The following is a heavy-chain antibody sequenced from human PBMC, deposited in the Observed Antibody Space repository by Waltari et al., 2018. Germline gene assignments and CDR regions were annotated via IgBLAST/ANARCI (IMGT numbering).Heavy chain of an antibody. CDR3: AREKGESRRQWLVRDAFDI. CDR1: GGSISSSNW. V-gene: IGHV4-4*02. D-gene: IGHD6-19*01. J-gene: IGHJ3*02. CDR2: IYPSGST. Sequence: QVQLQESGPGLVKPSGTLSLTCAVSGGSISSSNWWSWVRQPPGKGLEWIGEIYPSGSTNYHPSLKSRGTISVDTSKNQCSLKLSSVTAADTAVYYCAREKGESRRQWLVRDAFDIWGQGTMVTVSS.